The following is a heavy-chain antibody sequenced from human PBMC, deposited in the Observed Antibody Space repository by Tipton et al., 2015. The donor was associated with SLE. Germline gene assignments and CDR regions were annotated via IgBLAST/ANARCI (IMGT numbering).Heavy chain of an antibody. D-gene: IGHD1-26*01. CDR1: GGSVSSSHYY. V-gene: IGHV4-39*07. Sequence: TLSLTCTVSGGSVSSSHYYWGWIRQPPGKGLEWIGSVYYSGTTYYNPSLKSRVTISVDTSKNQFSLNLISVTAADTAVYYCARAGFSGSYFDIDYWGQGTLVTVSS. CDR2: VYYSGTT. J-gene: IGHJ4*02. CDR3: ARAGFSGSYFDIDY.